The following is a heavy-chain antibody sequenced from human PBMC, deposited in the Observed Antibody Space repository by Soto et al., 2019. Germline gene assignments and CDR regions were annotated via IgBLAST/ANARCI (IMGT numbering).Heavy chain of an antibody. Sequence: QVQLQESGPGLVKPSGTLSLTCAVSGGSVTISNWWSWVRQTPGKGLEWIGQIHRSGSTNYNPSLTSRVTISVDKSKNQFSLEMKSVTAADTAVYYCARGGYYFYMDVWGKGTTVTVSS. CDR1: GGSVTISNW. CDR2: IHRSGST. V-gene: IGHV4-4*02. J-gene: IGHJ6*03. CDR3: ARGGYYFYMDV. D-gene: IGHD1-26*01.